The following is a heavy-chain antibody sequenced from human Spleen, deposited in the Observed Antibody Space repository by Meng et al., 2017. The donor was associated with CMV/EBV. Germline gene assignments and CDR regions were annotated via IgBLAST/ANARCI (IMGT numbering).Heavy chain of an antibody. CDR1: GFTFSSYW. CDR3: AIPLNYDNDAFDI. Sequence: GESLKISCAASGFTFSSYWMHWVRQAPGKGLVWVSRINSDGSSTSYADSVKGRFTISRDNAKNTLYLQMNSLRAEDTAVYYCAIPLNYDNDAFDIWGQGTMVTVSS. CDR2: INSDGSST. D-gene: IGHD3-3*01. V-gene: IGHV3-74*01. J-gene: IGHJ3*02.